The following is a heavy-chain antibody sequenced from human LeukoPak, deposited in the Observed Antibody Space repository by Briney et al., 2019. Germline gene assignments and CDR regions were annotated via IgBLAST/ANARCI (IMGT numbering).Heavy chain of an antibody. CDR1: GGSFSGYY. D-gene: IGHD3-22*01. J-gene: IGHJ6*03. V-gene: IGHV4-34*01. CDR2: INHSGST. CDR3: ARPLIGGITMIFRGPYYMDA. Sequence: SETLSLTCAVYGGSFSGYYWSWIRQPPGKGLEWIGEINHSGSTNYNPSLKSRVTISVDTSKNQFSLKLSSVTAADTAVYYCARPLIGGITMIFRGPYYMDAWGKGTTVTVSS.